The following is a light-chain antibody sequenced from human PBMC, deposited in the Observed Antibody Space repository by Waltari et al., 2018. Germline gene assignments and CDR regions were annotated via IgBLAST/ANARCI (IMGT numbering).Light chain of an antibody. CDR1: SSNIGAGYD. V-gene: IGLV1-40*01. CDR2: GNG. CDR3: QSYDSSLSQV. J-gene: IGLJ3*02. Sequence: QSVLTQPPPVSGAPGQRVPIPGNGSSSNIGAGYDVHWYQPLPGTAPNLLIYGNGDRPSGFPDPFSGSKPCTSASLAITGLQAEDEAAYYCQSYDSSLSQVFGGGTKLTVL.